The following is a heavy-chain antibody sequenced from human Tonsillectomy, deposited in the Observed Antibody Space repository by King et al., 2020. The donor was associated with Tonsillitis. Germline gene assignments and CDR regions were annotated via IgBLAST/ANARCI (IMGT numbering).Heavy chain of an antibody. CDR2: IDPSDSYT. Sequence: VQLVESGAEVKKPGESLRISCKGSGYSFTSYWISWVRQMPGKGLEWMGRIDPSDSYTNYSPSFQGHVTISADKSISTAYLQWSSLKASDTAMYYCAGQWGDYFDSFFSSAFDIWGQGTIVTVSS. CDR3: AGQWGDYFDSFFSSAFDI. J-gene: IGHJ3*02. V-gene: IGHV5-10-1*03. D-gene: IGHD3-22*01. CDR1: GYSFTSYW.